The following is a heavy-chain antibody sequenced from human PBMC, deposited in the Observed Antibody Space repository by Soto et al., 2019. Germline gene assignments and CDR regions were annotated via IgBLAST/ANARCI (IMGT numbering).Heavy chain of an antibody. V-gene: IGHV1-69*06. CDR2: LIPIFGTA. CDR1: GGTFSIYA. D-gene: IGHD4-17*01. Sequence: SGKASGGTFSIYAISCSRQAPGQGREWMGGLIPIFGTANYPQKFQGRVTITADKSTSTGYIELSSLRSEDTAVYYCARTPPLRWSHARSRRYYYGMDVWGQGTTVTVSS. CDR3: ARTPPLRWSHARSRRYYYGMDV. J-gene: IGHJ6*02.